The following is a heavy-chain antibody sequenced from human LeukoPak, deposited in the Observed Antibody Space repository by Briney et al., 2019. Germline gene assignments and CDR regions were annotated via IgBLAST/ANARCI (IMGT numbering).Heavy chain of an antibody. Sequence: EASVKVSCKVSGYTSTDYYMHWVQQAPGKGLEWMGLVDPEDGETINAEKFQGRVTITADTSTDTTYMELSSLRSEDTAVYYCATDPKYYYDSSGYRGWGQGTLVTVSS. CDR1: GYTSTDYY. CDR2: VDPEDGET. J-gene: IGHJ4*02. D-gene: IGHD3-22*01. V-gene: IGHV1-69-2*01. CDR3: ATDPKYYYDSSGYRG.